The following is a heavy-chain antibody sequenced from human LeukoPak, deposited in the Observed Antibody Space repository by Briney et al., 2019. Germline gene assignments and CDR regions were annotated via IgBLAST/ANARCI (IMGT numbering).Heavy chain of an antibody. J-gene: IGHJ4*02. Sequence: GASLRLSCAASGFTFSSYAMSWVRQAPGKGLEWASAISGGGGSTYYADSVKGRFSISRDNSKNTLYLQMNSLRAEDTAVYYCAKAPVSYDSSGYYFDYWGQGTLVTVSS. CDR2: ISGGGGST. D-gene: IGHD3-22*01. CDR1: GFTFSSYA. CDR3: AKAPVSYDSSGYYFDY. V-gene: IGHV3-23*01.